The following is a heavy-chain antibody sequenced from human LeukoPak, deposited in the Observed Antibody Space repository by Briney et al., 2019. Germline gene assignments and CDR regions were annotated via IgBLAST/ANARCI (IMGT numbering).Heavy chain of an antibody. CDR2: MNPNSGNT. Sequence: GASVKVSCKASGYTFTSYDINWVRQATGQGLEWMGWMNPNSGNTGYAQKFQGRVTMTRNTSISTAYMELSSLRSEDTAVYYCARFSGYCSSTSCSHYFDYWGQGTLVTVSS. D-gene: IGHD2-2*01. CDR3: ARFSGYCSSTSCSHYFDY. CDR1: GYTFTSYD. V-gene: IGHV1-8*01. J-gene: IGHJ4*02.